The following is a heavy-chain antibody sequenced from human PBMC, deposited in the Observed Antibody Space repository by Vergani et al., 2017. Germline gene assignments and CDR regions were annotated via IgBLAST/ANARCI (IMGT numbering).Heavy chain of an antibody. D-gene: IGHD4-17*01. CDR3: VVTGSDNDYGDADAFDI. CDR2: ISSSGSTI. J-gene: IGHJ3*02. Sequence: QVQLVESGGGLVKPGGSLRLSCAASGFTFSDYYMSWIRQAPGKGLEWVSYISSSGSTIYYADSVKGRFTISRDNAKNSLYLQMNSLRAEDTTVYYCVVTGSDNDYGDADAFDIWGQGTMVTVSS. V-gene: IGHV3-11*01. CDR1: GFTFSDYY.